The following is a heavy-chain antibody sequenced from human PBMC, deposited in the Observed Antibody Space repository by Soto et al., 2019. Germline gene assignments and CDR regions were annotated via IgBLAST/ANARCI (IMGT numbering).Heavy chain of an antibody. J-gene: IGHJ4*02. CDR3: ARARRTYYYDSSGYYYGRFDY. D-gene: IGHD3-22*01. CDR2: IIPIFGTA. V-gene: IGHV1-69*01. CDR1: GGTFSSYA. Sequence: QVQLVQSGAEVKKPGSSVKVSCKASGGTFSSYAISWVRQAPGQGLEWMGGIIPIFGTANYAQKFQGRVTITVDESTSTAYMELSSLRSEDTAVYYCARARRTYYYDSSGYYYGRFDYWGQGTLVTVSS.